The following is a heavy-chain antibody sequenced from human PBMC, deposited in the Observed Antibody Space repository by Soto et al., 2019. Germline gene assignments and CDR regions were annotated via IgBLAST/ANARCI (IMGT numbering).Heavy chain of an antibody. J-gene: IGHJ6*02. Sequence: EVQLVESGGGLVQPGGSLRLSCAASGFTVSSNYMSWVRQAPGKGLEWVSVIYSGGSTYYADSVKGRFTISRHNSKNTLSLQMNSLRAEDTAVYYCLTINSYCPPGSGYYYGMDVWGQATTVTVSS. CDR1: GFTVSSNY. CDR3: LTINSYCPPGSGYYYGMDV. V-gene: IGHV3-53*04. D-gene: IGHD5-18*01. CDR2: IYSGGST.